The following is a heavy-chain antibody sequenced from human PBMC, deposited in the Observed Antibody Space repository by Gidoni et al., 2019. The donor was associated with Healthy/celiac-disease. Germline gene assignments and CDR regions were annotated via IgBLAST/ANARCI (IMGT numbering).Heavy chain of an antibody. CDR1: VSTLTGYY. V-gene: IGHV1-2*04. CDR3: ARDPDEYSSGWYYFDY. J-gene: IGHJ4*02. CDR2: INPNSGGT. Sequence: QVQLLQSGAEVKKPGASVKVSWKASVSTLTGYYKHWVLQAPGQGLEWMGWINPNSGGTNYAQKFQGWVTMTRDTSISTAYMELSRLRSDDTAVYYCARDPDEYSSGWYYFDYWGQGTLVTVSS. D-gene: IGHD6-19*01.